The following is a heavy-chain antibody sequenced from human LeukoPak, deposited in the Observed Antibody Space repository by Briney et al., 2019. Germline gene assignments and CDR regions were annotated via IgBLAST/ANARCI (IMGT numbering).Heavy chain of an antibody. V-gene: IGHV3-7*01. Sequence: GGSLRLSCAASGFTFSDYYMSWIRQSPGKGLEWVANIKQDGSEKYYVDSVKGRFTISRDNAKNSLYLQMNSLRAEDTAVYYCASGSYFDYWGQGTLVTVSS. J-gene: IGHJ4*02. D-gene: IGHD3-10*01. CDR3: ASGSYFDY. CDR1: GFTFSDYY. CDR2: IKQDGSEK.